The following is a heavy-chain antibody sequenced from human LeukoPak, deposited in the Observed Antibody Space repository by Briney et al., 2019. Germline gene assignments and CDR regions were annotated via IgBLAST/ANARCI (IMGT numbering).Heavy chain of an antibody. J-gene: IGHJ4*02. CDR2: INLDGSVK. V-gene: IGHV3-7*01. CDR1: GFTFSGYW. D-gene: IGHD3-22*01. Sequence: GGSLGLSCAASGFTFSGYWMSWVRQAPGKGLEWVANINLDGSVKHYVDSAKGRFTISRDSAKNSLYLQMNSLRAEDTALYYCATSDDSSGSDWGQGTLVTVSS. CDR3: ATSDDSSGSD.